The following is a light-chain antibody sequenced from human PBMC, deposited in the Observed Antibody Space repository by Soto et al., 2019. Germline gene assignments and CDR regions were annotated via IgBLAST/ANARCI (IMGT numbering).Light chain of an antibody. J-gene: IGLJ1*01. V-gene: IGLV2-14*03. CDR3: SSYTTSNTRQIV. CDR1: SSDVFAYTS. Sequence: QSVLTQPASVSGSPGQSITISCTGTSSDVFAYTSVSLYQHHPGKAPKLMIYDVSNRPSGVPDRFSGSKSGNTASLTISGLQPEDEADYYCSSYTTSNTRQIVFGTGTKVTVL. CDR2: DVS.